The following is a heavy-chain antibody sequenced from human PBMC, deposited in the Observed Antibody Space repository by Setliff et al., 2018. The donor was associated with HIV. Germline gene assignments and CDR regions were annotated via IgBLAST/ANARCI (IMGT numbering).Heavy chain of an antibody. CDR2: IYYSGST. CDR3: ATEDGWAFDY. CDR1: GGSISSSSYY. V-gene: IGHV4-39*07. D-gene: IGHD6-19*01. J-gene: IGHJ4*02. Sequence: LSLICTVSGGSISSSSYYWGWIRQPPGKGLEWIGSIYYSGSTYYNPSLKSRVTISVDTSKNQFSLKLSSVTAADTAVYYCATEDGWAFDYWGQGTLVTVSS.